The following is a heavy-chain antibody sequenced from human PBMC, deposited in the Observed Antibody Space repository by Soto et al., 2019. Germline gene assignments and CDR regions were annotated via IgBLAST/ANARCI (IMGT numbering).Heavy chain of an antibody. CDR3: AKPLQVY. V-gene: IGHV3-23*01. Sequence: PGGSLRLSCAASGFTFSSYAMTWVRQAPGKGLEYVSTFSGSGVNAYYADSVKGRFTISRDNSKNTLYLQMNSLRVEDTAIYYCAKPLQVYWGQGTQVTVSS. CDR1: GFTFSSYA. J-gene: IGHJ4*02. CDR2: FSGSGVNA.